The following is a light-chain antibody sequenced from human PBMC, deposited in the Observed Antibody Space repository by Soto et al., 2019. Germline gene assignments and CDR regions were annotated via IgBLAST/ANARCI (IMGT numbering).Light chain of an antibody. Sequence: EIVMTQSPATLSVSPGERATLSCRASQSVNSNLAWYQQKPGQAPRLLIYAASTRATGIPARFSGSGSGTDFTLTISSLQSEDFAVYYCQQYNNWPLTFGQGTRLEIK. J-gene: IGKJ5*01. V-gene: IGKV3-15*01. CDR3: QQYNNWPLT. CDR1: QSVNSN. CDR2: AAS.